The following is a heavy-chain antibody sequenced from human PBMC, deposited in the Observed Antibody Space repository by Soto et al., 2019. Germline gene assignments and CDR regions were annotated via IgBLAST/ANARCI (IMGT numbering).Heavy chain of an antibody. CDR2: IIPILGIA. CDR1: GGTFSSYT. J-gene: IGHJ4*02. D-gene: IGHD2-15*01. CDR3: ARGPGLVVAAFDY. V-gene: IGHV1-69*02. Sequence: QVQLVQSGAEVKKPGSSVKVSCKASGGTFSSYTISWVRQAPGQGLEWMGRIIPILGIANYAQKCQGRVTITADKSTRTAYIELSSLRSEDTAVYYCARGPGLVVAAFDYWGQGTLVTVSS.